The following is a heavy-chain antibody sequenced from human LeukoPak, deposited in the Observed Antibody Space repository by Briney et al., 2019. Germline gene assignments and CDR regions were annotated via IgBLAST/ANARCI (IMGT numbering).Heavy chain of an antibody. CDR3: AKDRCSNGIGCYYYYMDV. D-gene: IGHD2-8*01. CDR2: IQYDGSNE. Sequence: GGSLRLSCAASGFTFSSYGMHWVRQAPGKGLEWVAYIQYDGSNEQYADSVKGRFSISRDSSKNILYLQMNSLRAEDTAVYYCAKDRCSNGIGCYYYYMDVWGKGTTFTISS. CDR1: GFTFSSYG. V-gene: IGHV3-30*02. J-gene: IGHJ6*03.